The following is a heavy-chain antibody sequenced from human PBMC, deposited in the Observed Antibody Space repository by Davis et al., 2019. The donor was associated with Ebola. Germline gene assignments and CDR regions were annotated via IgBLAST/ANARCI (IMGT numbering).Heavy chain of an antibody. J-gene: IGHJ6*02. V-gene: IGHV1-8*01. Sequence: SVQVSCMASGYTFTSYDINWVRQATGQGLEWMGWMNPTSGNTGYEQKIEGRVTMTRDASISTAYMELSSLTPEDTAVYYCARSRGWLFLYGMDVWGQGTTVTVSS. CDR1: GYTFTSYD. D-gene: IGHD3-9*01. CDR2: MNPTSGNT. CDR3: ARSRGWLFLYGMDV.